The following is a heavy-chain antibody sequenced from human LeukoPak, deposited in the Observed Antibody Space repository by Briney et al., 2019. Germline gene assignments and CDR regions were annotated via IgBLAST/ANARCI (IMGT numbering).Heavy chain of an antibody. D-gene: IGHD6-13*01. CDR3: GRLGNTSWYEPIDY. CDR2: ISSSSSYI. V-gene: IGHV3-21*01. CDR1: GFTFSTYA. Sequence: GGSLRFSCAASGFTFSTYAMSWVRQAPGKGLEWVSTISSSSSYIYYADSVKGRFTISRDKAKNSLFLQMNSLRAEDTAVYYCGRLGNTSWYEPIDYWGQGTLVTVSS. J-gene: IGHJ4*02.